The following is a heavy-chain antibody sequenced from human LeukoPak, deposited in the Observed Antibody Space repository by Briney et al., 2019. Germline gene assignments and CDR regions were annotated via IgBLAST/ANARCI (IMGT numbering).Heavy chain of an antibody. D-gene: IGHD6-19*01. Sequence: GGTLRLSCAASGFTFDDYGMSWVRQAPGKGLEWVSGINWNGGSTGYADSVKGRFTISRDDSKNTLSLQMDSLRAEDTAVYYCAKGVAVATYYYMDVWGKGTTVTVSS. CDR2: INWNGGST. J-gene: IGHJ6*03. CDR3: AKGVAVATYYYMDV. V-gene: IGHV3-20*04. CDR1: GFTFDDYG.